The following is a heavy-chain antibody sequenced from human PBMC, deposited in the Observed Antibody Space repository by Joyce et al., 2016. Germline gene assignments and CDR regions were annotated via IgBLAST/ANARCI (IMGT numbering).Heavy chain of an antibody. Sequence: QLHLQESGSRLVKPSQTLSLTCAVSGGSISIKGYSWSWIRQPPGKGLESIGYIYQDGTKYNPSLERRVTISVDRSETLLSLKLSSVTAADTAVYYCARSARYGDLDHWGQGILVTVSS. V-gene: IGHV4-30-2*01. J-gene: IGHJ4*02. CDR3: ARSARYGDLDH. CDR1: GGSISIKGYS. D-gene: IGHD4-17*01. CDR2: IYQDGT.